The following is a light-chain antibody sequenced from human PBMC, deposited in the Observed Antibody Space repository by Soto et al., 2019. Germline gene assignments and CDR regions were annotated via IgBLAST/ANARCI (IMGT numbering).Light chain of an antibody. CDR2: DDK. Sequence: QSVLTQPPSVSAAPGQRVTISCSGSSSNIGDNYVSWYQHLPGTAPKLVIYDDKKRPSGIPDRFSGSKSVTSATLGITGLPPGDEADYYGGTWDSIWRDGVFGGGTQLTVL. J-gene: IGLJ3*02. CDR3: GTWDSIWRDGV. V-gene: IGLV1-51*01. CDR1: SSNIGDNY.